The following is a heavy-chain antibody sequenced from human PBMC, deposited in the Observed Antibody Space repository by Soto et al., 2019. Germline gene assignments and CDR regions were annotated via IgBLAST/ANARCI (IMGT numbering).Heavy chain of an antibody. V-gene: IGHV1-69*06. J-gene: IGHJ4*02. CDR2: IIPIFGTA. CDR1: GYAFTTYY. D-gene: IGHD3-22*01. CDR3: ARAFYDSSGYYFPDFDY. Sequence: GASVKVSCKTSGYAFTTYYIHWVRQAPGQGLEWMGGIIPIFGTANYAQKFQGRVTITADKSTSTAYMELSSLRSEDTAVYYCARAFYDSSGYYFPDFDYWGQGTLVTVSS.